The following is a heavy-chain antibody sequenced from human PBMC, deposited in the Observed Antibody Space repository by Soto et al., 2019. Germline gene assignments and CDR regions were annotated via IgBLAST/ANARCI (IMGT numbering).Heavy chain of an antibody. D-gene: IGHD3-10*01. V-gene: IGHV3-30*09. CDR1: GFAFSSYA. CDR2: ISYDGSSK. CDR3: ASGSLITYYYASGSFF. Sequence: QVQVVESGGGVVQPGRSLRLSCAASGFAFSSYAMHWVRQAPGKGLEWVAIISYDGSSKYYADSVKGRFAISRDNSKSTLSLQMNSLTAEDTAVYYCASGSLITYYYASGSFFWGQGTLVTVSS. J-gene: IGHJ4*02.